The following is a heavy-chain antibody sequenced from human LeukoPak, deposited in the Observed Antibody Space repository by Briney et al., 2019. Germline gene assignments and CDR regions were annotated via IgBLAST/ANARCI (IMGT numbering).Heavy chain of an antibody. J-gene: IGHJ4*02. CDR1: GGTFSSYA. D-gene: IGHD1-26*01. CDR2: IIPIFGTA. Sequence: GASVKVSCNASGGTFSSYAISWVRQAPGQGLEWMGGIIPIFGTANYAQKFQGRLTITADESTSTAYMELSSLRSEDTAVYYCAREAVGATGSYFDYWGQGTLVTVSS. V-gene: IGHV1-69*13. CDR3: AREAVGATGSYFDY.